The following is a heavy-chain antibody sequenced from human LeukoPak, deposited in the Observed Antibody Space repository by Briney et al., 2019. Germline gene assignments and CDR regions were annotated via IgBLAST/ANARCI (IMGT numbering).Heavy chain of an antibody. D-gene: IGHD5-12*01. J-gene: IGHJ3*02. CDR3: ARDLGFSSDAFDI. V-gene: IGHV4-38-2*02. Sequence: SETLSLTCTVSGYSISSGYYWGWIRQPPGKGLEWIGSIYHSGSTNYNPSLKSRVTISVDTSKNQFSLKLSSVTAADTAVYYCARDLGFSSDAFDIWGQGTMVTVSS. CDR1: GYSISSGYY. CDR2: IYHSGST.